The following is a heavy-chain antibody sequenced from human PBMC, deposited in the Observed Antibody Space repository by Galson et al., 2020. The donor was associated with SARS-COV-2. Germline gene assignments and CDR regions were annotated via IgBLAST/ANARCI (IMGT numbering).Heavy chain of an antibody. CDR3: ARWEYSGTYWGDS. CDR1: GYSINRGFY. V-gene: IGHV4-38-2*02. J-gene: IGHJ4*02. D-gene: IGHD1-26*01. CDR2: IYHSGST. Sequence: SETLSLTCNVSGYSINRGFYWGWIRQPPGKGLEWIGVIYHSGSTYYNPSLRSRVTMPVDTSRNQFSLRLISLTAADTAVYFCARWEYSGTYWGDSGGQGALVTVSS.